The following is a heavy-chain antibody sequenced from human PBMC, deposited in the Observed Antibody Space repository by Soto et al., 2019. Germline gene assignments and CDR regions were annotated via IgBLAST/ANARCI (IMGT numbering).Heavy chain of an antibody. V-gene: IGHV3-15*02. D-gene: IGHD3-22*01. J-gene: IGHJ4*02. CDR3: SCDSYRGDF. CDR1: GITFSDAW. Sequence: EVQLVESGGALVKPGGSLSLSCAVSGITFSDAWMGWVRQVPGKGLEWVGRIRSKTDGGTTDYAAPVKGRFAISRDDSKNTLYLQMNNLRTEDTAVYYCSCDSYRGDFWGQGTLVTVSS. CDR2: IRSKTDGGTT.